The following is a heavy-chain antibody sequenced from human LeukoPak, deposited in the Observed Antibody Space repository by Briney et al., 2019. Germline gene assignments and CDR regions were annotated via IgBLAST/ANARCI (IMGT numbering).Heavy chain of an antibody. D-gene: IGHD3-9*01. Sequence: SGTLSLTCAVTGGSISRSNWWSWVRQPPGKGLEWIGEISHSGSINYNPSLKSRVTMSVDESKNQFSLRLSSVTAADSAVYYCARGDYDILTGWGGDWFDPWGQGILVTVSS. CDR1: GGSISRSNW. CDR3: ARGDYDILTGWGGDWFDP. J-gene: IGHJ5*02. V-gene: IGHV4-4*02. CDR2: ISHSGSI.